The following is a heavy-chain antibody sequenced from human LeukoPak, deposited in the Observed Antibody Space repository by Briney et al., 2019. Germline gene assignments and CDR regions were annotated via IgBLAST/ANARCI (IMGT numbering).Heavy chain of an antibody. CDR2: ISSSSSYI. Sequence: GRSLRLSCAASGFTFSSYAMHWVRQAPGKGLEWVSSISSSSSYIYYADSVKGRFTISRDNAKNSLYLQMNSLRAEDTAVYYCAREAAAGTFDYWGQGTLVTVSS. V-gene: IGHV3-21*01. D-gene: IGHD6-13*01. J-gene: IGHJ4*02. CDR3: AREAAAGTFDY. CDR1: GFTFSSYA.